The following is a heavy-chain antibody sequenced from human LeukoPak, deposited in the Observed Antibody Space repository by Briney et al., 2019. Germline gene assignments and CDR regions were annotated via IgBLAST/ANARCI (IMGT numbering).Heavy chain of an antibody. CDR3: ARHNYGLGYYYYYGMDV. Sequence: GESLKISFKGSGYSFTSYWIGWVRPMPGKGLGWMGIIYPGDSDTRYSPSFQGQVTISADKSISTAYLQWSSLKASDTAMYYCARHNYGLGYYYYYGMDVWGQGTTVTVSS. D-gene: IGHD4-17*01. CDR2: IYPGDSDT. CDR1: GYSFTSYW. V-gene: IGHV5-51*01. J-gene: IGHJ6*02.